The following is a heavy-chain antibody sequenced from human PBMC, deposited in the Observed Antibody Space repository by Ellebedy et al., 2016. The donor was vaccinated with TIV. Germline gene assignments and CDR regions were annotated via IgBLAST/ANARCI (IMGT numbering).Heavy chain of an antibody. V-gene: IGHV3-74*01. CDR2: ISTDGSTT. CDR3: ARDFKWKGSGSYCDY. CDR1: GFIFKNFL. Sequence: PGGSLRLSCGASGFIFKNFLMYWVRQAPGKGPEWVSRISTDGSTTNYADSVKGRFTISRDNSKNTLYLQMNSLRAEDTAVYYCARDFKWKGSGSYCDYWGQGTLVTVSS. J-gene: IGHJ4*02. D-gene: IGHD1-26*01.